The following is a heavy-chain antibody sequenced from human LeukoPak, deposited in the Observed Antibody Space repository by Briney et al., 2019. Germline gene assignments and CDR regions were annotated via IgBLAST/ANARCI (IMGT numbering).Heavy chain of an antibody. V-gene: IGHV3-74*01. CDR3: ARGRGSGSSDY. J-gene: IGHJ4*02. CDR2: INSDGSST. D-gene: IGHD3-10*01. Sequence: PGGSLRLSCAASGFRFSSYWMHWVRQVPGKGLVWVSRINSDGSSTIYADSVKGRFTISRDNAKNTLYLQMNSLRAEDTAVYYCARGRGSGSSDYWGQGTLVTVSS. CDR1: GFRFSSYW.